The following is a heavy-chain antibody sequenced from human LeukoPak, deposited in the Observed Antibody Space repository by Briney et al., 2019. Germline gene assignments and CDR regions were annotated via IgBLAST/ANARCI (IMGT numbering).Heavy chain of an antibody. CDR2: INHSGST. D-gene: IGHD6-13*01. V-gene: IGHV4-34*01. CDR1: DVSFSGYY. CDR3: ARVERIAAAY. J-gene: IGHJ4*02. Sequence: PSETLSLTCAVYDVSFSGYYWSWIRQPPGKGLEGSGEINHSGSTNYNPSLKSRVTISVDTCTTQFPLTLRSVTAEETALYYCARVERIAAAYWGQGTLVTVPS.